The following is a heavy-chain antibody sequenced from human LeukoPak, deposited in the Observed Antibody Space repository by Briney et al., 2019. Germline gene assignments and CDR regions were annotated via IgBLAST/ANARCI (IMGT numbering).Heavy chain of an antibody. Sequence: PSGGSLRLSCAASGFTFSSYAMSWVRQAPGKGLEWVSAISGSGGSTYYADSVKGRFTISRDNSKNTLYLQMNSLRAEDTAVYYCAKDLRPGWYYDFWSGYGKNIDYWGQGTLVTVSS. CDR2: ISGSGGST. J-gene: IGHJ4*02. CDR3: AKDLRPGWYYDFWSGYGKNIDY. D-gene: IGHD3-3*01. CDR1: GFTFSSYA. V-gene: IGHV3-23*01.